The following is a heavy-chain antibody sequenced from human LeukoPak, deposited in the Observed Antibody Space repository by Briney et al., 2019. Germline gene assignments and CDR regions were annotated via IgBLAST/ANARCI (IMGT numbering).Heavy chain of an antibody. J-gene: IGHJ6*02. CDR1: AFIFSGHW. D-gene: IGHD6-19*01. Sequence: PGGSLRLSCEGSAFIFSGHWMNWVRQTPGKGLEWVASIKEDGSERQYVDSVKGRFSISRDNTKGSLFLQLNSLRAEDTAIYYCAKFRDWYMYHGLDVWGHGTTVTVSS. CDR2: IKEDGSER. CDR3: AKFRDWYMYHGLDV. V-gene: IGHV3-7*03.